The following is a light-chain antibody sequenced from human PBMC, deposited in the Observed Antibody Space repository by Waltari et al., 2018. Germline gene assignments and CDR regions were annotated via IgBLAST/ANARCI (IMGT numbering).Light chain of an antibody. CDR1: ESVSSSH. V-gene: IGKV3-20*01. J-gene: IGKJ4*01. CDR2: AES. Sequence: IGFTQSPGTLSWSQGERATLPCRAGESVSSSHLAWYQQKPGQAPRLLVYAESSRATGIPDRFSGSGSGTDFTLTISRLEPEDFAVYYCQQFGSSPFTFGGGTKVEIK. CDR3: QQFGSSPFT.